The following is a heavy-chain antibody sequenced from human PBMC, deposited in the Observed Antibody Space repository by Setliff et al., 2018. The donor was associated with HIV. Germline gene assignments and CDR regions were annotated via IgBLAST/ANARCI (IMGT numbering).Heavy chain of an antibody. CDR2: INWNGGST. Sequence: PGGSLRLSCAASGFTFEDYGMSWVRQAPGKGLEWVSGINWNGGSTGYADSVKGRFTISRDNSKNTLYLQMNSLRAEDTAVYYCARKGGYYYVAYYYGMDVWGQGTTVTVSS. V-gene: IGHV3-20*04. CDR3: ARKGGYYYVAYYYGMDV. J-gene: IGHJ6*02. D-gene: IGHD3-22*01. CDR1: GFTFEDYG.